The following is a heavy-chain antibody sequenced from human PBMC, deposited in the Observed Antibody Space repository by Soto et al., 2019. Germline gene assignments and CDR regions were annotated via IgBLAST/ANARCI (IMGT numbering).Heavy chain of an antibody. CDR2: IWYDGSNK. CDR1: GFTFSSYG. D-gene: IGHD2-15*01. CDR3: ARGIGYCSGGSCYQIQTLPFDI. J-gene: IGHJ3*02. V-gene: IGHV3-33*01. Sequence: ESGGGVVQPGRSLRLSCAASGFTFSSYGMHWVRQAPGKGLEWVAVIWYDGSNKYYADSVKGRFTISRDNSKNTLYLQMNSLRAEDTAVYYCARGIGYCSGGSCYQIQTLPFDIWGQGTMVTVSS.